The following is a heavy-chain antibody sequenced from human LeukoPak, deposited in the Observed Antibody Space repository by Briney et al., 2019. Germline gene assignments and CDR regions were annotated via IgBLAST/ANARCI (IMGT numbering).Heavy chain of an antibody. J-gene: IGHJ2*01. CDR2: IYYSGST. D-gene: IGHD1-26*01. V-gene: IGHV4-59*08. CDR3: ARLGWELRVDYWYFDL. CDR1: GGSISSYY. Sequence: SETLSLTCTVSGGSISSYYWSWIRQPPGKGLEWIGYIYYSGSTNYNPSLKSRVTISVDTSKNQFSLKLSSVTAADTAVYYCARLGWELRVDYWYFDLWGRGTLVTVSS.